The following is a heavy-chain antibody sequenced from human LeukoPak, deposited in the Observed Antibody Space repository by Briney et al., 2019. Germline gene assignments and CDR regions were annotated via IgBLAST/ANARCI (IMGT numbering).Heavy chain of an antibody. J-gene: IGHJ4*02. Sequence: SGGSLRLSCAASGFTFSSYSMNWVRQAPGKGLEWVSSISSSSSYIYYADSVKGRFTISRENAKNSLYLQMNSLRAEDTAVYYCARDRGGYSGYDSGLEGPSSFDYWGQGTLVTVSS. CDR1: GFTFSSYS. V-gene: IGHV3-21*01. CDR2: ISSSSSYI. CDR3: ARDRGGYSGYDSGLEGPSSFDY. D-gene: IGHD5-12*01.